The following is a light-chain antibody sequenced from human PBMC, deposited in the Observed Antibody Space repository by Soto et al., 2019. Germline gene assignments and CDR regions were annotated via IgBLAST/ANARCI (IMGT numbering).Light chain of an antibody. CDR3: QQYNTYSPERT. CDR2: AAS. J-gene: IGKJ1*01. V-gene: IGKV1-5*01. CDR1: QDISRW. Sequence: DIQMTQSPSSVSAYVGDSVTITCRASQDISRWLAWYQQKPGKAPRLLIYAASTLESGVPSRFSGSGSGTEFTLTISSLQPDDFATYYCQQYNTYSPERTFGQGTKVEVK.